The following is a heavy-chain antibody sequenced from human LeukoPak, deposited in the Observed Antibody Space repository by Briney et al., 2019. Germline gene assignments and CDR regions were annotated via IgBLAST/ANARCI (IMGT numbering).Heavy chain of an antibody. Sequence: GGSLRLSCAASGFTFSSYAMSWVRQAPGKGLEWVSAISGSGGSTYYADSVKGRFTISRDNSKNTLYLQMNSLRAEDTAVYYCAKDPHNYYGSGSYWDYRGQGTLVTVSS. V-gene: IGHV3-23*01. CDR3: AKDPHNYYGSGSYWDY. D-gene: IGHD3-10*01. CDR2: ISGSGGST. CDR1: GFTFSSYA. J-gene: IGHJ4*02.